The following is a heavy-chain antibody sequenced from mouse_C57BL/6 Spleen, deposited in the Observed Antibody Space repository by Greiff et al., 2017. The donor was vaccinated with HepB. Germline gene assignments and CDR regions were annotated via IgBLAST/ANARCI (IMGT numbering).Heavy chain of an antibody. J-gene: IGHJ3*01. CDR2: IDPENGDT. D-gene: IGHD2-10*01. CDR3: TTGKPAYCTSPGAY. CDR1: GFNIKDDY. Sequence: VQLQQSGAELVRPGASVKLSCTASGFNIKDDYMHWVKQRPEQGLEWIGWIDPENGDTEYASKFQGKATITADTSSNTAYLQLSSLTSEDTAVYYCTTGKPAYCTSPGAYWGQGTLVTVSA. V-gene: IGHV14-4*01.